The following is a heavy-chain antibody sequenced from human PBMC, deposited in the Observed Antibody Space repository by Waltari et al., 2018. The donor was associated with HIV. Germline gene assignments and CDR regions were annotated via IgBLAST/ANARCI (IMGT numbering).Heavy chain of an antibody. CDR2: INPKGGNT. CDR1: GYNFIGYY. CDR3: ARGGPYYYNSGGYPDF. Sequence: QVVLVQSGAEVKKPGAPVKISCKSSGYNFIGYYIHWVRQAPGQGLEWMGLINPKGGNTTYARKLRGRITMTRETSTNIIYMEVSSLRSEDTAVYFCARGGPYYYNSGGYPDFWGQGTLVTVSS. J-gene: IGHJ4*02. V-gene: IGHV1-46*04. D-gene: IGHD3-22*01.